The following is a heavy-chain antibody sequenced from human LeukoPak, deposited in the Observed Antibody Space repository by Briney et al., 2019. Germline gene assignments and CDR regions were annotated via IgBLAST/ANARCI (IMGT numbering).Heavy chain of an antibody. Sequence: ASVKVSCKASGYTFTGYYMHWVRQAPGQGLEWMGWINPNSGGTNYAQKFQGRVTMTRDTSISTAYMELSRLRSDDTAVYYCARNRRRITIFGVVIPRKDDAFDIWGQGTMVTVSS. V-gene: IGHV1-2*02. D-gene: IGHD3-3*01. J-gene: IGHJ3*02. CDR1: GYTFTGYY. CDR3: ARNRRRITIFGVVIPRKDDAFDI. CDR2: INPNSGGT.